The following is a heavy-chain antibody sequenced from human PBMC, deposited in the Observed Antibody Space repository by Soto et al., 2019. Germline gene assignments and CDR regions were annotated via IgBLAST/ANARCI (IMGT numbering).Heavy chain of an antibody. CDR1: GGTFSSYA. J-gene: IGHJ4*02. CDR2: IIPIFGTA. Sequence: QVQLVQSGAEVKKPGSSVKVSCKASGGTFSSYAISWVRQAPGQGLEWMGGIIPIFGTANYAQKFQGRVKIDADESTSTAYMELSSLRSEDTAVYYCASTVRGGDGFGYWGQGTLVTVSS. D-gene: IGHD4-4*01. V-gene: IGHV1-69*12. CDR3: ASTVRGGDGFGY.